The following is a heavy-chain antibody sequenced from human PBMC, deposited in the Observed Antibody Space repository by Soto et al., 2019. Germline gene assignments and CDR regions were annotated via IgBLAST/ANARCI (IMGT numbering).Heavy chain of an antibody. CDR2: FDSEDGET. J-gene: IGHJ5*02. D-gene: IGHD2-2*01. V-gene: IGHV1-24*01. CDR3: ATQCSSTSCYGFNWFDP. Sequence: ASVKVSCKVSGYTLTELSMHWERQAPGKGLEWMGGFDSEDGETIYAQKFQGRVTMTEDTSTDTAYMELSSLRSEDTAVYYCATQCSSTSCYGFNWFDPWGQGTLVTVSS. CDR1: GYTLTELS.